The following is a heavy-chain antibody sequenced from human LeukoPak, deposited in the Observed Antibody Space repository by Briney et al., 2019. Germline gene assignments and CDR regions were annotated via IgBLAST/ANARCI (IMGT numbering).Heavy chain of an antibody. CDR3: ARGDCSSTSCAGSDDAFDI. J-gene: IGHJ3*02. V-gene: IGHV4-39*07. CDR1: GGSISSSSYY. Sequence: PSETLSLTCTVSGGSISSSSYYWGWIRQPPGKGLEWIGSIYYSGSTYYNPSLKSRVTISVDTSKNQFSLKLSSVTAADTAVYYCARGDCSSTSCAGSDDAFDIWGQGTMVTVSS. D-gene: IGHD2-2*01. CDR2: IYYSGST.